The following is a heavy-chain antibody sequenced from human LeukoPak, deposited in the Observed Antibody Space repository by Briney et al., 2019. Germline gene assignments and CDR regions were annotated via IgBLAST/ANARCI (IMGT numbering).Heavy chain of an antibody. CDR1: GFTFSSYA. J-gene: IGHJ4*02. D-gene: IGHD2-15*01. Sequence: GGSLRLSCAASGFTFSSYAMHWVRQAPGKGLEWVAVISYDGSNKYYADSVKGRFTISRDNSKNTLYLQMNSLRAEDTAVYYCARSRWMILRPKPYYFDYWGQGTLVTVSS. V-gene: IGHV3-30-3*01. CDR3: ARSRWMILRPKPYYFDY. CDR2: ISYDGSNK.